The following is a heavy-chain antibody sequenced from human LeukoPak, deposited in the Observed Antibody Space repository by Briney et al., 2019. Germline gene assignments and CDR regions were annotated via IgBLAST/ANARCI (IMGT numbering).Heavy chain of an antibody. Sequence: GGSLRLSCAASGFTFSSYGMRWVRQAPGKGLEWVAFIRYDGSNKYYADSVKGRFTISRDNSKNTLYLQMNSLRAEDTAVYYCAKAYKYYYGSGSFDYWGQGTLVTVSS. CDR1: GFTFSSYG. CDR2: IRYDGSNK. J-gene: IGHJ4*02. D-gene: IGHD3-10*01. V-gene: IGHV3-30*02. CDR3: AKAYKYYYGSGSFDY.